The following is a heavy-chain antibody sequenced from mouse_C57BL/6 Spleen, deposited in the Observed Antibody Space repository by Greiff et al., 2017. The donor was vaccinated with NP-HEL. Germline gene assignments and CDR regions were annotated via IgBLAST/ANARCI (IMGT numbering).Heavy chain of an antibody. CDR1: GYTFTNYW. V-gene: IGHV1-63*01. Sequence: QVQLQQSGAELVRPGTSVKMSCKASGYTFTNYWIGWAKQRPGHGLEWIGDIYPGGGYTNYNEKFKGKATLTADKSSSTAYMQFSSLTSEDSAIYYCARWSIYYGNYEAWFAYWGQGTLVTVSA. J-gene: IGHJ3*01. D-gene: IGHD2-1*01. CDR3: ARWSIYYGNYEAWFAY. CDR2: IYPGGGYT.